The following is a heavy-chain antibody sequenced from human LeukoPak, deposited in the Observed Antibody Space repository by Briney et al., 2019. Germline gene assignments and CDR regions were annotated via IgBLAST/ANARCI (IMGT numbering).Heavy chain of an antibody. Sequence: SAKVSXKASGFTFTSSAMQWVRQARGQRLEWIGWIVVGSGNTNYAQKFQERVTITRDMSTSTAYMELSSLRSEDTAVYYCAAEISGTVTTFDYWGQGTLVTVSS. CDR3: AAEISGTVTTFDY. CDR2: IVVGSGNT. V-gene: IGHV1-58*02. D-gene: IGHD4-17*01. J-gene: IGHJ4*02. CDR1: GFTFTSSA.